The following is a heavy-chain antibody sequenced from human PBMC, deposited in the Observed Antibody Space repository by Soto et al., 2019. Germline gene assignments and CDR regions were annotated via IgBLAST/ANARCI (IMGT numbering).Heavy chain of an antibody. D-gene: IGHD6-19*01. Sequence: EVQFLESGGGLVQPGGSLRLSCEASLFTLSGLAMTWVRQAPGKGLEWVSSFPDGGDNPYYADSVKGRFTVSRDNSRKTLYLQMNSLRADDTAVYYCTPGGGLLSSGWYKYFFDYWGQGTLVTVSS. CDR1: LFTLSGLA. CDR3: TPGGGLLSSGWYKYFFDY. J-gene: IGHJ4*02. V-gene: IGHV3-23*01. CDR2: FPDGGDNP.